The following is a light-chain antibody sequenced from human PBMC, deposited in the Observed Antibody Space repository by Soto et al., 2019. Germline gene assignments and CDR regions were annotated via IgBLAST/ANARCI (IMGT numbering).Light chain of an antibody. CDR2: DAS. CDR3: QQYYSTPQT. Sequence: DIQMTQSPSTLSASVGNRVTITCRASESISNWVAWYQQKPGTAPKVLVYDASTLQSGVPSRFSGSGSGTEFTLTISSLQAEDVAVYYCQQYYSTPQTFGQGTKVEIK. V-gene: IGKV1-5*01. J-gene: IGKJ1*01. CDR1: ESISNW.